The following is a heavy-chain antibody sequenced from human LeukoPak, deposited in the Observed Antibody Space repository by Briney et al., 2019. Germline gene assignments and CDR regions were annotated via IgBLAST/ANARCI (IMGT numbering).Heavy chain of an antibody. J-gene: IGHJ5*02. CDR2: IYYDDSET. Sequence: GESLKISCQGSGYSFTNYWIVWVRQMPGKGLEWMGVIYYDDSETQYNPSFQGQVTISVDKSISTVYLQWSALEASDSAIYYCARLGRKIVRGVSLKRSGTHWFDPWGQGTLVTVSS. CDR1: GYSFTNYW. D-gene: IGHD3-10*01. CDR3: ARLGRKIVRGVSLKRSGTHWFDP. V-gene: IGHV5-51*01.